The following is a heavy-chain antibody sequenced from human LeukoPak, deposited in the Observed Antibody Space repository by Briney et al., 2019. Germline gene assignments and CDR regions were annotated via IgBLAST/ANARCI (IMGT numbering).Heavy chain of an antibody. Sequence: PSETLSLTCTVSGGSVSSGSYYWSWIRQPPGKGLEWIGYIYYSGSTNYNPSLKSRVTISVDTSKNQFSLKLSSVTAADTAVYYCARDYYDFWSGPIYGMDVWGQGTTVTVSS. CDR3: ARDYYDFWSGPIYGMDV. CDR2: IYYSGST. CDR1: GGSVSSGSYY. D-gene: IGHD3-3*01. V-gene: IGHV4-61*01. J-gene: IGHJ6*02.